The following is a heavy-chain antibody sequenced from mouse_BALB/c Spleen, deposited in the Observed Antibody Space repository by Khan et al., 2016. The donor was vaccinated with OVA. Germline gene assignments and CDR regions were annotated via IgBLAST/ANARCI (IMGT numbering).Heavy chain of an antibody. V-gene: IGHV14-3*02. CDR3: ARIYYNGGIY. J-gene: IGHJ2*01. CDR1: GFNIKDTY. CDR2: IDPATGYT. D-gene: IGHD1-1*01. Sequence: EVQLQESGAELVKPGASVKLSCTVSGFNIKDTYMHWVKQRPEQGLEWIGRIDPATGYTKSDQTFQGKATITDDTASNTANLQLSSLTSEDTAVYFCARIYYNGGIYWGQGTTLTVSS.